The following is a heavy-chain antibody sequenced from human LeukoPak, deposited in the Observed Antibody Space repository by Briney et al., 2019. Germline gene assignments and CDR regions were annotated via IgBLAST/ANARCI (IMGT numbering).Heavy chain of an antibody. J-gene: IGHJ4*02. D-gene: IGHD2-2*02. V-gene: IGHV4-59*08. CDR1: GGSISSYY. CDR2: IYYSGST. CDR3: ARHSRGKYCSSTSCYTGGFDY. Sequence: PSETLSLTCTVSGGSISSYYWSWIRQHPGKGLEWIGYIYYSGSTNYNPSLKSRGTISVDTSKNQFSLKLSSVTAADTAVYYCARHSRGKYCSSTSCYTGGFDYWGQGTLVTVSS.